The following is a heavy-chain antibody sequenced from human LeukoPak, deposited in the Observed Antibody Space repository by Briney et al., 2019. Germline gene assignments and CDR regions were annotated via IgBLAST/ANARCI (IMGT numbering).Heavy chain of an antibody. D-gene: IGHD3-16*01. J-gene: IGHJ5*02. Sequence: SETLSLTCTVSGYSISIGYYWGWIRQPPGKGLEWIGSIYHSGSTYYNPSLKSRVTLSVDKSKNQFSLKLSSVTAADTAFYYCVRDRGLGRGFDPWGQGTMVTVSS. CDR2: IYHSGST. CDR3: VRDRGLGRGFDP. V-gene: IGHV4-38-2*02. CDR1: GYSISIGYY.